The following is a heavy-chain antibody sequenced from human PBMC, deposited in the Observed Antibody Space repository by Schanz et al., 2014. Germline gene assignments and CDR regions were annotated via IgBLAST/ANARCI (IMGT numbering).Heavy chain of an antibody. D-gene: IGHD1-26*01. CDR1: GFTFRNYA. Sequence: VQLLESGGGLVQPGGYLKLSCSASGFTFRNYALSWVRQAPGKGLAWVSAISGSGGSTYYPDSVKGRFTISRDNSNHTLYLQMNSLRADDTAVYYCAKELYSGSHYGWFDPWGQGTLVTVSS. CDR3: AKELYSGSHYGWFDP. J-gene: IGHJ5*02. CDR2: ISGSGGST. V-gene: IGHV3-23*01.